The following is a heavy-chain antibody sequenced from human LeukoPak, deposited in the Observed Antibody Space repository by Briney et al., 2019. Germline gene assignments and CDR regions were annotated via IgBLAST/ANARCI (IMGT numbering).Heavy chain of an antibody. CDR2: INPNSGGT. CDR3: ARDKPAEAALDF. V-gene: IGHV1-2*02. Sequence: ASVKVSCKASGYTFTGYYIHWVRQAPGQGLEWMGWINPNSGGTNYAQKFQGRVTMTRGRSINTAYMDLSRLTYDDTAVYYCARDKPAEAALDFWGQGTLVTVSS. J-gene: IGHJ4*02. CDR1: GYTFTGYY.